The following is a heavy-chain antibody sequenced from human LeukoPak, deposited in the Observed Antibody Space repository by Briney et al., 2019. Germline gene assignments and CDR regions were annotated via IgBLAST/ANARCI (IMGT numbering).Heavy chain of an antibody. CDR2: IYYSGST. CDR3: ARRDPITMVRGVIKGWYFDL. Sequence: SETLSLTCTVSGGSINSFYWSWVRQPPGKGLEWIGYIYYSGSTNYNPSLKSRVTISVDTSKNQFSLKLSSVTAADTAVYYCARRDPITMVRGVIKGWYFDLWGRGTLVTVSS. CDR1: GGSINSFY. J-gene: IGHJ2*01. D-gene: IGHD3-10*01. V-gene: IGHV4-59*08.